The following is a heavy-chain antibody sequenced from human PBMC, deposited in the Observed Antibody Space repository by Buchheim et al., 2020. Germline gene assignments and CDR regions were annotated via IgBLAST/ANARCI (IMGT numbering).Heavy chain of an antibody. CDR2: INHSGST. CDR1: GGSFSGYY. J-gene: IGHJ6*02. V-gene: IGHV4-34*01. CDR3: ARAGPLYYDFWSGYGNYYYYYGMDV. D-gene: IGHD3-3*01. Sequence: QVQLQQWGAGLLKPSETLSLTCAVYGGSFSGYYLSWIRQPPGKGLEWIGEINHSGSTNYNPSLKSRVTISVDTSKNQFSLKLSSVTAADTAVYYCARAGPLYYDFWSGYGNYYYYYGMDVWGQGTT.